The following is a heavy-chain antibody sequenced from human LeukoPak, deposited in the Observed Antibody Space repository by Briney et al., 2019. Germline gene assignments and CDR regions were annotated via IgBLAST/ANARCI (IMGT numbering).Heavy chain of an antibody. CDR3: ARGYYFDY. V-gene: IGHV3-66*01. J-gene: IGHJ4*02. CDR1: GFTVSSNY. Sequence: PGGSLRLSCAVSGFTVSSNYMTWVRQAPGKGLEWVSVVYSGGNTYYTDSVKGRFTISRDNSKNTVYLQMNSLRVDDTALYYCARGYYFDYWGQGTLVTVSS. CDR2: VYSGGNT.